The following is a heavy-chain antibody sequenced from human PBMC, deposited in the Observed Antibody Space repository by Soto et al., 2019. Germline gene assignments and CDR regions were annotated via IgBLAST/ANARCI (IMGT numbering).Heavy chain of an antibody. V-gene: IGHV3-33*01. CDR1: GFTFSSYG. CDR2: IWYDGSNK. Sequence: QVQLVESGGGVVQPGRSLRLSCAASGFTFSSYGMHWVRQAPGKGLEWVAVIWYDGSNKYYADSVKGRFTISRDNSKNRLYLQMNSLRAEDTAVYYCARANKGYCSGGSCYGWFDPWGQGTLVTVSS. CDR3: ARANKGYCSGGSCYGWFDP. D-gene: IGHD2-15*01. J-gene: IGHJ5*02.